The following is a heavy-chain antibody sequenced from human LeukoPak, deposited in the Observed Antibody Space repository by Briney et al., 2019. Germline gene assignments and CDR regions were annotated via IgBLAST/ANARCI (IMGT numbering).Heavy chain of an antibody. V-gene: IGHV1-2*02. CDR1: GYIFTGYY. CDR2: INPNSGGT. Sequence: ASVKVSCKASGYIFTGYYMHWVRQAPGQGLEWMGWINPNSGGTNYAQKFQGRVTMTRDTSISTAYMELSRLRSDDTAVYYCARESSSWAYYFDYWGQGTLVTVSS. CDR3: ARESSSWAYYFDY. D-gene: IGHD6-13*01. J-gene: IGHJ4*02.